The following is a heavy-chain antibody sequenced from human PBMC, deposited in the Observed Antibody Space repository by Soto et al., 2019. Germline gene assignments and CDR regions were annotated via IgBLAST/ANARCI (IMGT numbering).Heavy chain of an antibody. V-gene: IGHV4-39*01. Sequence: QLQLQESGPGLVKPSETLSLTCTVSGGSISSSSYYWGWIRQPPGKGLEWIGSIYYSGSTYYNPSPXXRXTXXVDTSKNQFSLKLSSVTAADTAVYSCARQGVWLRDWGQGTLVTVSS. CDR1: GGSISSSSYY. D-gene: IGHD3-10*01. J-gene: IGHJ4*02. CDR2: IYYSGST. CDR3: ARQGVWLRD.